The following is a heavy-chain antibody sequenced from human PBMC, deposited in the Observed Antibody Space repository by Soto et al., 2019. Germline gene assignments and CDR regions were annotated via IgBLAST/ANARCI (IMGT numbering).Heavy chain of an antibody. Sequence: EVQLVESGGGLVQPGKSLKLSCVAIGFTFEDHAMHWIRQVPGKGLEWVAGITWNSGITGYADSVKGRFTISRDNANNSLHLEMNSLKSEDTALYYCTKGRGALTVVSNWFDPWGQGTPVTVSS. CDR1: GFTFEDHA. V-gene: IGHV3-9*01. CDR3: TKGRGALTVVSNWFDP. CDR2: ITWNSGIT. D-gene: IGHD3-22*01. J-gene: IGHJ5*02.